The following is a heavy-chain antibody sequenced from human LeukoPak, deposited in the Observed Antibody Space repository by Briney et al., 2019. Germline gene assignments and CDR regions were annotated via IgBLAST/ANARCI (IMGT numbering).Heavy chain of an antibody. D-gene: IGHD2-15*01. CDR1: GGSISSYY. J-gene: IGHJ4*01. CDR3: ARHGKRWSIDY. V-gene: IGHV4-59*08. CDR2: IYYSGST. Sequence: SSETLSLTCTVSGGSISSYYWSWIRQPPGKGLEWIGYIYYSGSTNYNPSLKSRVTISVDTSKNQFSLKLSSVTAADTAVYYCARHGKRWSIDYWGXXXXXTVXS.